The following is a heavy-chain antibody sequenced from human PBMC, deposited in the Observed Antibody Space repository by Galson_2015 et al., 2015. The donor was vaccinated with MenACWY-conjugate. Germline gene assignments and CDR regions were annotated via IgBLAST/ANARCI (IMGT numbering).Heavy chain of an antibody. CDR1: GASISTDY. D-gene: IGHD6-19*01. Sequence: SETLSLTCSVSGASISTDYWGWIRQPPGKGLEWIGYIHYSGSTEYNPSLKTRITMSLDTSENQFSLKLSSVTAADTAVYYCARWVAVKMIEYCGQGTLVTVSS. J-gene: IGHJ4*02. CDR3: ARWVAVKMIEY. CDR2: IHYSGST. V-gene: IGHV4-59*01.